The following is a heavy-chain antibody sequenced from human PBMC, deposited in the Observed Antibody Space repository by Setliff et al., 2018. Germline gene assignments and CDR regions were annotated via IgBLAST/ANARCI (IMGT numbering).Heavy chain of an antibody. J-gene: IGHJ5*02. Sequence: SETLSLTCTVSGGSISSSSYYWGWIRQPPGKGLEYIGSIYYSGSTYYNPSLESRVTISVDTSKNQFSLKMTSVTAADTAVYYCARHGLHCTNGICPPPFDPWGQGTLVTVSS. CDR3: ARHGLHCTNGICPPPFDP. CDR2: IYYSGST. V-gene: IGHV4-39*01. D-gene: IGHD2-8*01. CDR1: GGSISSSSYY.